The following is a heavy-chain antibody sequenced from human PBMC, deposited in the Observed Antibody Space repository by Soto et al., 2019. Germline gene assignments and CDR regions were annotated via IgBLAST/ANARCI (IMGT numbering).Heavy chain of an antibody. CDR1: WFPFSRSA. CDR3: ARASGESYPGSRVFDS. J-gene: IGHJ4*02. V-gene: IGHV3-23*01. CDR2: IFGRGGVT. D-gene: IGHD3-10*01. Sequence: LSLPCAASWFPFSRSAMSWVRLAPGKGLEWVSDIFGRGGVTSYADSVTGRFTISKDKSQNMLYLQMNSLRAEDTAIYYCARASGESYPGSRVFDSWGQGTRVTVSS.